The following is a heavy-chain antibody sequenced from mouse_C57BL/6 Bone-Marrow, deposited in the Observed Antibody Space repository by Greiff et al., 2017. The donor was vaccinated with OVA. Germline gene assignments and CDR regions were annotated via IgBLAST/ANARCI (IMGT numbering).Heavy chain of an antibody. J-gene: IGHJ3*01. D-gene: IGHD1-1*01. CDR1: GYTFTSYG. Sequence: QLQQSGAELARPGASVKLSCKASGYTFTSYGISWVKQRTGQGLEWIGEIYPRSGNTYYNEKFKGKATLTADKSSSTAYMELRSLTSEDSAVYFCARDTTVGPAWFAYWGQGTLVTVSA. V-gene: IGHV1-81*01. CDR3: ARDTTVGPAWFAY. CDR2: IYPRSGNT.